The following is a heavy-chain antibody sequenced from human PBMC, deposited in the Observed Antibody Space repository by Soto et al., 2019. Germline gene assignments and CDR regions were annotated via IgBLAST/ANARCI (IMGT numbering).Heavy chain of an antibody. V-gene: IGHV1-69*06. CDR1: GDAFKSYA. D-gene: IGHD4-17*01. CDR2: IIPSYDST. CDR3: ARDPTNDYGDDTFDY. J-gene: IGHJ4*02. Sequence: QVLLLQSGSEVKKPGSSVKVSCKASGDAFKSYAIHWVRQAPGQGLEYMGRIIPSYDSTKYAQKFQGRLTVTADIYTSTVYMELSSLRSEDTAVYYCARDPTNDYGDDTFDYWGQGTKVIVSS.